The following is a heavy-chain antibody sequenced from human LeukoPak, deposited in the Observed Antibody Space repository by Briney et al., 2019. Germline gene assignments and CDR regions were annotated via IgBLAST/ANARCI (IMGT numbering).Heavy chain of an antibody. Sequence: SETLSLTCTVSGGSISSYYWSWIRQPPVKGLEWIGYIYYSGSTNYSPSLKSRVTISVDTSKNQFSLKLSSVTAADTAVYYCARHIDSCGYLLFDYWGQGTLVTVSS. V-gene: IGHV4-59*08. J-gene: IGHJ4*02. D-gene: IGHD3-22*01. CDR3: ARHIDSCGYLLFDY. CDR2: IYYSGST. CDR1: GGSISSYY.